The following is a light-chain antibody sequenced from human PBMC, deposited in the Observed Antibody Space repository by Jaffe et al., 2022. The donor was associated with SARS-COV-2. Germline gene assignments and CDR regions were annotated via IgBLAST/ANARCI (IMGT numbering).Light chain of an antibody. CDR1: QSVNSN. Sequence: EIVMTQSPATLSVSPGERATLSCRASQSVNSNLAWYQQKPGQAPRLLIYGASTRATGLPARFSGSGSGTEFTLTISSLQSEDFAVYYCQQYNNWPITFGQGTRLEIK. CDR3: QQYNNWPIT. V-gene: IGKV3-15*01. CDR2: GAS. J-gene: IGKJ5*01.